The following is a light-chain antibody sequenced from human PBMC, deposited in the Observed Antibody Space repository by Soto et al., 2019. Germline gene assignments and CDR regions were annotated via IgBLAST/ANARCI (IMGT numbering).Light chain of an antibody. Sequence: QSALTQPASVSGSPGQSITISCTGTSSDVGGYNYVSWYQHHPGKAPKFLIYDVSNRPSGVSNRFSGSKSDNTASLTISWLQPEDEADYYCSSYTASNTRQIVFGTGTKVTVL. CDR3: SSYTASNTRQIV. J-gene: IGLJ1*01. CDR1: SSDVGGYNY. V-gene: IGLV2-14*03. CDR2: DVS.